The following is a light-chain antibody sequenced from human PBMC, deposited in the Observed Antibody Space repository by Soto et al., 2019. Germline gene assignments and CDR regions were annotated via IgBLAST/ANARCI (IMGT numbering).Light chain of an antibody. Sequence: DIQMTQSPSTLSASLADRVTITCRARQSISSWLAWYQQKPGKAPKLLIYAASSLQSGVPSRFSGSGSGTDFTLTISSLQPEDFATYYCRQSYSTPQSFGGGTKVDI. CDR3: RQSYSTPQS. V-gene: IGKV1-39*01. J-gene: IGKJ4*01. CDR2: AAS. CDR1: QSISSW.